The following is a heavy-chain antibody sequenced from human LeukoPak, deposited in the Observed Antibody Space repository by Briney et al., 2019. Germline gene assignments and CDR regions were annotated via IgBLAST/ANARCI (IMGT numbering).Heavy chain of an antibody. Sequence: SETLSLTCTVSGCSISDYYWAWIRQTPGKGLEWIGYIHYTGVTNYNPSLKSRVTISLDLSKNQFSLNVNSVTAADTAVYYCGRVTEWNDFDYWGLGTLVTVSS. CDR1: GCSISDYY. J-gene: IGHJ4*02. CDR2: IHYTGVT. CDR3: GRVTEWNDFDY. V-gene: IGHV4-59*01. D-gene: IGHD1-1*01.